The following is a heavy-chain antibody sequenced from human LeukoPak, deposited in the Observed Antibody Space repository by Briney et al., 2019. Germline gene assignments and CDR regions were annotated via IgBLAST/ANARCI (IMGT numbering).Heavy chain of an antibody. V-gene: IGHV2-5*02. CDR3: APLKGDIVVDSH. J-gene: IGHJ4*02. CDR1: GFSLSTIGMA. D-gene: IGHD3-22*01. Sequence: SGPTLVKPTQTLTLTFTFSGFSLSTIGMAVGWIRQPPGKALEWLALIFWDGDKRYRPALKSRLTITKDTSKNQVVLTMTNMDPVDTATYYCAPLKGDIVVDSHWGQGTLVTVSS. CDR2: IFWDGDK.